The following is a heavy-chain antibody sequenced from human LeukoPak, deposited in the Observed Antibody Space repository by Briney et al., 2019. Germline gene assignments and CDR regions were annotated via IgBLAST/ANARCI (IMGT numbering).Heavy chain of an antibody. CDR2: IIPIFGTA. CDR3: AAWYYYGSGSYYCLDY. CDR1: GYTFTGYY. Sequence: SVKVSCKTSGYTFTGYYMHWVRQAPGQGLEWMGGIIPIFGTANYAQKFQGRVTITADKSTSTAYMELSSLRSEDTAVYYCAAWYYYGSGSYYCLDYWGQGTLVTVSS. V-gene: IGHV1-69*06. D-gene: IGHD3-10*01. J-gene: IGHJ4*02.